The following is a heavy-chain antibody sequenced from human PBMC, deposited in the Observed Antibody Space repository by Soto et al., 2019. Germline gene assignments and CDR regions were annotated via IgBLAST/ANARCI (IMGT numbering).Heavy chain of an antibody. CDR3: ASRYYDFWSGYSGWFDP. CDR2: IYYSGST. J-gene: IGHJ5*02. CDR1: GGSISSSSYY. Sequence: PSETLSLTCTVSGGSISSSSYYWGWIRQPPGKGLERIGSIYYSGSTYYNPSLKSRVTISVDTSKNQFSLKLSSVTAADTAVYYCASRYYDFWSGYSGWFDPWGQGTLVTVSS. D-gene: IGHD3-3*01. V-gene: IGHV4-39*01.